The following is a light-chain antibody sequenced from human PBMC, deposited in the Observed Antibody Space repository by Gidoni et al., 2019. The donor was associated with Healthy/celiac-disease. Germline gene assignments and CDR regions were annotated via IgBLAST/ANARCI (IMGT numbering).Light chain of an antibody. CDR1: QSVLYSSNNKNY. Sequence: DIVMTQSPDSLAVSLGERATINCKSSQSVLYSSNNKNYLAWYQQKPGQPPKLLIYWASTREAGVPDRFSGSGSGTDFTLTISSLQAEDVAAYYCQQYNSTPVTFGQGTKLEIK. CDR3: QQYNSTPVT. CDR2: WAS. J-gene: IGKJ2*01. V-gene: IGKV4-1*01.